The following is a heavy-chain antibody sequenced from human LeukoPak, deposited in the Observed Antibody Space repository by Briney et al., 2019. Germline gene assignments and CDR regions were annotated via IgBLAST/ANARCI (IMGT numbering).Heavy chain of an antibody. J-gene: IGHJ5*02. CDR3: AREMNLGYCSGGSCYNWFDP. CDR2: IYYSGST. V-gene: IGHV4-59*01. Sequence: PSETLSLTCTVSGGSISSYYWSWIRQPPGKGLEWIGYIYYSGSTNYNPSLKSRVTISVDTSKNQFSLKLSSVTAADTAVYYCAREMNLGYCSGGSCYNWFDPWGQGTLVTVSP. D-gene: IGHD2-15*01. CDR1: GGSISSYY.